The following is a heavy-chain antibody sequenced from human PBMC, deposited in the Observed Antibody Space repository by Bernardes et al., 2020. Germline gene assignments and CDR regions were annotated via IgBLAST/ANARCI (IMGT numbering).Heavy chain of an antibody. CDR1: GFAFTTYA. J-gene: IGHJ4*02. V-gene: IGHV3-23*01. CDR3: ARVLRGNSYGGYEY. Sequence: GSLRLSCAASGFAFTTYAMSWVRQAPGKGLEWVSTIRGSSGSYTTYYADSAKGRFTISRDNSKNTLYVQMNSLRAEDTAVYYCARVLRGNSYGGYEYWGQGTLVTVSS. D-gene: IGHD5-18*01. CDR2: IRGSSGSYTT.